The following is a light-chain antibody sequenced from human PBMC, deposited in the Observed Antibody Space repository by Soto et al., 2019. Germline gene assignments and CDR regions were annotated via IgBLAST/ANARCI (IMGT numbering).Light chain of an antibody. CDR3: CSYADTYTLV. J-gene: IGLJ2*01. V-gene: IGLV2-11*01. Sequence: QSALTQPRSVSGSPGQSVTFSCTGSSSDVGAYNYVSWYQQHPGKAPKLMIYDVSKRPSGVPDRFSGSKSGNTASLTISGLQPEDEDDYYCCSYADTYTLVFGGGTKLTVL. CDR2: DVS. CDR1: SSDVGAYNY.